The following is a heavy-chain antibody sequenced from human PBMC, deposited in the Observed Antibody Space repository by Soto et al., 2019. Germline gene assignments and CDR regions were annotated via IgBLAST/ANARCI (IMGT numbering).Heavy chain of an antibody. J-gene: IGHJ4*02. CDR2: ISGSGGST. V-gene: IGHV3-23*01. Sequence: EVQLLESGGGLVQPGGSLRLSCAASGFTFSSYAMSWVRQAPGKGLEWVSGISGSGGSTYYADSVKCRFTISRDNSKNTLYLQINSLRAEDTALYYCAKPQYYDFWTGYSYWGQGTLVTVSS. CDR3: AKPQYYDFWTGYSY. CDR1: GFTFSSYA. D-gene: IGHD3-3*01.